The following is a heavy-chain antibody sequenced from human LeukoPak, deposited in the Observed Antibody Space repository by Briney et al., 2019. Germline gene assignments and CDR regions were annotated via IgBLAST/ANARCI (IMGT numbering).Heavy chain of an antibody. CDR2: IYTSGST. CDR3: ARDRHWLFVGAFDI. D-gene: IGHD6-19*01. V-gene: IGHV4-4*07. CDR1: GGSISSYY. Sequence: SETLSLTCTVSGGSISSYYWSWIRQPAGKGLEWIGRIYTSGSTNYNPSLKSRVTISVDTSKNQFSLKLSSVTAADTAVYYCARDRHWLFVGAFDIWGQGTMVTVSS. J-gene: IGHJ3*02.